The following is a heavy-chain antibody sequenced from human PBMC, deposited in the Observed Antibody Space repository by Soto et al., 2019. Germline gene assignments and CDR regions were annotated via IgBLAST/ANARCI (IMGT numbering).Heavy chain of an antibody. CDR2: INPSGGST. CDR1: GYTFTDYY. CDR3: ARPPFPGCINAVCYPFDY. V-gene: IGHV1-46*01. Sequence: QVQLVQSGAEVKKPGASVKVSCKASGYTFTDYYIHWVRQAPGQGLEWMGMINPSGGSTDYAQKFRGRVTMTRDTSTGTVYMELSSLRSEDTAVYYCARPPFPGCINAVCYPFDYWGQGTLVTVFS. J-gene: IGHJ4*02. D-gene: IGHD2-8*01.